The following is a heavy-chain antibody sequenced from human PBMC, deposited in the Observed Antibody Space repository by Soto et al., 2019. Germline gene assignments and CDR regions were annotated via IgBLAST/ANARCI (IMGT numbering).Heavy chain of an antibody. Sequence: QVQLVQSGAEVKKPGASVKVSCKASGYTFTSYYMHWVRQAPGQGLEWMGIINPSGGSTSYAQKFQGRVTMTRDTSTSTVYMELSSLRPEDTAVYYCAREPGIIAVAGTGDDAFDIWGQGTMVTVSS. D-gene: IGHD6-19*01. CDR2: INPSGGST. CDR1: GYTFTSYY. V-gene: IGHV1-46*03. CDR3: AREPGIIAVAGTGDDAFDI. J-gene: IGHJ3*02.